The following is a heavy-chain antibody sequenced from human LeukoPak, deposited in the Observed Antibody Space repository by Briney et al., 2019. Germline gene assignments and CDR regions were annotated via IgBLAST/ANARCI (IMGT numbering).Heavy chain of an antibody. CDR1: GFTFSGYA. J-gene: IGHJ4*02. V-gene: IGHV3-23*01. D-gene: IGHD2-21*02. CDR2: ISGSGGST. Sequence: GGSLRLSCAASGFTFSGYAMSWVRQAPGKGLEWVSDISGSGGSTYYADSVKCRFTISRDNSKNTLYLQMNSLRAEDTAVYYCAKGRGYIVVVTGDYFDYWGQGTLVTVSS. CDR3: AKGRGYIVVVTGDYFDY.